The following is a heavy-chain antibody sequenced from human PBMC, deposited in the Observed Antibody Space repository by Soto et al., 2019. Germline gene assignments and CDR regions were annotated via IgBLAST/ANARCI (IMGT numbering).Heavy chain of an antibody. J-gene: IGHJ4*02. CDR2: ISGSGGST. CDR1: GFTFSSYA. Sequence: GGSLRLSCAASGFTFSSYAMSWVRQAPGKGLEWVSAISGSGGSTYYADSVKGRFTISRDNSKNTLYLQMHSLRAEDTAVYYCAKVLRFLEWFDYWGQGTLVTVSS. D-gene: IGHD3-3*01. CDR3: AKVLRFLEWFDY. V-gene: IGHV3-23*01.